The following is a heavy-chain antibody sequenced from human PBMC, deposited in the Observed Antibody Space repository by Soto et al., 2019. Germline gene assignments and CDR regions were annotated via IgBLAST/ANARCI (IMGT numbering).Heavy chain of an antibody. CDR1: GYTFTSYD. Sequence: QVQLVQSGAEVKKPGASVKVSCKASGYTFTSYDINWVRQATGPGLAWMGWMNPNSGNTGYAQKFQGRVTMTRDTSISTAYMELSRLRSDDTAVYYCARGREGTHIVVVTARDWFDPWGQGTLVTVSS. J-gene: IGHJ5*02. D-gene: IGHD2-21*02. CDR2: MNPNSGNT. V-gene: IGHV1-8*01. CDR3: ARGREGTHIVVVTARDWFDP.